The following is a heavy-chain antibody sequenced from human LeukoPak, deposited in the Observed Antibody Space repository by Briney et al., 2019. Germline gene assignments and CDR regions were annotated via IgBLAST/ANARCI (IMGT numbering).Heavy chain of an antibody. CDR2: ISSSSSYI. D-gene: IGHD6-25*01. V-gene: IGHV3-21*01. J-gene: IGHJ4*02. CDR1: GFTFSRNS. Sequence: GGSLRLSCAASGFTFSRNSMSWVRQAPGKGLEWVSSISSSSSYIYYADSVKGQFTISRDNAKNSLYLQMNSLRAEDTAVYYCARDPFSECSFDYWGQGTLVTVSS. CDR3: ARDPFSECSFDY.